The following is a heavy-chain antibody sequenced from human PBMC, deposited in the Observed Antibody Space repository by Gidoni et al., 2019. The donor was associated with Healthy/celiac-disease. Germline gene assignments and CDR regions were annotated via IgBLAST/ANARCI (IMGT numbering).Heavy chain of an antibody. Sequence: QVQLVESGGGLVQPGRSLRLSCAASGFTFSSYAMHWVSQAPGKGLEWVAVISYDGSNKYYADSVKGRFTISRDNSKNTLYLQMNSLRAEDTAVYYCARDQGTAMVLDYWGQGTLVTVSS. CDR3: ARDQGTAMVLDY. V-gene: IGHV3-30-3*01. D-gene: IGHD5-18*01. CDR1: GFTFSSYA. J-gene: IGHJ4*02. CDR2: ISYDGSNK.